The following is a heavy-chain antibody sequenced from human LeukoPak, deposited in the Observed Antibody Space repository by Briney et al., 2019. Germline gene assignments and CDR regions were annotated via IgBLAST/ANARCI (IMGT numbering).Heavy chain of an antibody. CDR3: AGDGFGELWHAFDI. J-gene: IGHJ3*02. V-gene: IGHV1-18*01. D-gene: IGHD3-10*01. CDR1: GYTFTSYG. CDR2: ISAYNGNT. Sequence: ASVKVSCKASGYTFTSYGISWVRQAPGQGLEWMGWISAYNGNTNYAQKLQGRVTMTTDTSTSTAYMELRSLRSDDTAVYYCAGDGFGELWHAFDIWGQGTMVTVSS.